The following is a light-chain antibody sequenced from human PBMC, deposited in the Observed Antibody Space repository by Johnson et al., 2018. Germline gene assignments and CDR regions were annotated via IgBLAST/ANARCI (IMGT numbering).Light chain of an antibody. CDR3: GAWDSNLRAGNV. J-gene: IGLJ1*01. CDR2: ENN. CDR1: SSNIGNNY. V-gene: IGLV1-51*02. Sequence: QSVLTQPPSVSAAPGQKVTISCSGSSSNIGNNYVSWYQQLPGTAPKLLIYENNKRPSGIPDRFSGSKSGTSATLAITGLQSGDEADYYCGAWDSNLRAGNVFGTGTKVTVL.